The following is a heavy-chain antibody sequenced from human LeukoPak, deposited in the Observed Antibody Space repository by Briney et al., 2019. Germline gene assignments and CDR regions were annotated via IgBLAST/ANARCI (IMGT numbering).Heavy chain of an antibody. CDR1: GYTFTGYY. Sequence: ASVKVSRKASGYTFTGYYMHWVRQAPGQGLEWMGWINPNSGGTNYAQKFQGRVTMTRDTSISTAYMELSRLRSDDTAVYYCASVNWNRGTRDFDYWGQGTLVTVSS. D-gene: IGHD1/OR15-1a*01. CDR3: ASVNWNRGTRDFDY. CDR2: INPNSGGT. J-gene: IGHJ4*02. V-gene: IGHV1-2*02.